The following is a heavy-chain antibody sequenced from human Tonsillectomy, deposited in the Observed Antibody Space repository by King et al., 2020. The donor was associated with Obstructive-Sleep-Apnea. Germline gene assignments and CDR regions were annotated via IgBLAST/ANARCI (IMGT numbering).Heavy chain of an antibody. CDR2: IYSGDSI. CDR3: AREPPNDYSYYGMDV. J-gene: IGHJ6*02. Sequence: VQLVQSGGGLVQPGGSLRLSCAASGFTVGSNYMNWVRQAPGKGLEWVSVIYSGDSIYYADSVKGRFTISRDNSKNTLYLQMNSLRAEDTAVYYCAREPPNDYSYYGMDVWGQGTTVTVS. V-gene: IGHV3-66*01. CDR1: GFTVGSNY.